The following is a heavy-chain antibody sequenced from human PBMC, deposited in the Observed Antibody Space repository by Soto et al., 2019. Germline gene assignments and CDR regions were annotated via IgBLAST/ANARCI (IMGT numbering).Heavy chain of an antibody. D-gene: IGHD2-2*01. V-gene: IGHV3-21*01. Sequence: EVQLVESGGGLVKPGGSLRLSCAASGFTFSSYSMNWVRQAPGKGLEWVSSISSSSSYIYYADSVKGRFTISRDNAKNSLYLQMNSLRAEDTAVYYCARETDILVVYPPHYYGMDVWGQGTTVTVSS. CDR3: ARETDILVVYPPHYYGMDV. CDR1: GFTFSSYS. J-gene: IGHJ6*02. CDR2: ISSSSSYI.